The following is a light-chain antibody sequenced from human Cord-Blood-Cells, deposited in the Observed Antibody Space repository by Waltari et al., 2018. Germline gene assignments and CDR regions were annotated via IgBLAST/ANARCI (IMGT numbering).Light chain of an antibody. CDR1: SSDVGRYNL. J-gene: IGLJ3*02. V-gene: IGLV2-23*01. CDR2: EGS. CDR3: CSYAGSSTWG. Sequence: QSALTQPASVSGSPGQSITISCTGTSSDVGRYNLVSWSQQHPGKAPKLMIYEGSKRPSGVSNPFSGTKSGNTASLTISGLQAEDEADYYCCSYAGSSTWGFGGGTKLTVL.